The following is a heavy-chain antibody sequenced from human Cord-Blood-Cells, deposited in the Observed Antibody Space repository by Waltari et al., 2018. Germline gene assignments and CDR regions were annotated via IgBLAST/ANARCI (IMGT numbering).Heavy chain of an antibody. V-gene: IGHV1-24*01. CDR2: FDPEDGET. D-gene: IGHD6-13*01. Sequence: QVQLVQAGAEVKKPVASVRVSCKVSGYTVTELSMHWVRQAPAKGLEWMGGFDPEDGETIYAQKFQGRVTMTEDTSTDTAYMELSSLRSEDTAVYYCATIPAGTGDYYYGMDVWGQGTTVTVSS. CDR1: GYTVTELS. J-gene: IGHJ6*02. CDR3: ATIPAGTGDYYYGMDV.